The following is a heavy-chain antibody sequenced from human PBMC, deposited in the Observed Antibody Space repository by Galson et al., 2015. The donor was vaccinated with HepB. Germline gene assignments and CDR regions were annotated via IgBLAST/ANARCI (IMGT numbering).Heavy chain of an antibody. CDR3: ARDLGVAGEDY. CDR1: GSSISSHI. Sequence: ETLSLTYTASGSSISSHICSWIRQPPGKGLEWIGYIYYSGNTNYNPSLKSRVTITVDTSTNQVYLKLRSVTAADTAVYYCARDLGVAGEDYWGQGTLVTVSS. CDR2: IYYSGNT. D-gene: IGHD6-19*01. J-gene: IGHJ4*02. V-gene: IGHV4-59*11.